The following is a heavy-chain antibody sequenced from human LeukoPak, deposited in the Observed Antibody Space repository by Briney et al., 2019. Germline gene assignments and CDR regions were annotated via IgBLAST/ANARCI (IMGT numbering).Heavy chain of an antibody. CDR1: GFTFRSYA. V-gene: IGHV3-23*01. J-gene: IGHJ4*02. D-gene: IGHD1-26*01. CDR3: AVVGATTDDY. Sequence: PRGSLRLSCAASGFTFRSYAMSWVRQAPGKGLEWVSSIDGSGGSTYYADSVKGRFTISRDNSKNTLSLQMNSLRADDTAVYYCAVVGATTDDYWGQGTLVNVSS. CDR2: IDGSGGST.